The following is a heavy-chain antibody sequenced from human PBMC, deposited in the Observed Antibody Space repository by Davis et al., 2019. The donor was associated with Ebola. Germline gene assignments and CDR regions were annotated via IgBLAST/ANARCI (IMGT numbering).Heavy chain of an antibody. Sequence: SQTLSLTCGVSDGSFSGYYWTWIRQPPGKGLQWIGEIDHRGTTNYNPSLQTRLTMSVDTSKNQFSLQLSSVTAADTALYYCARGFTYDYVWGSYRYTQDAFDMWGQGTMVTVSS. J-gene: IGHJ3*02. CDR3: ARGFTYDYVWGSYRYTQDAFDM. CDR1: DGSFSGYY. D-gene: IGHD3-16*02. V-gene: IGHV4-34*01. CDR2: IDHRGTT.